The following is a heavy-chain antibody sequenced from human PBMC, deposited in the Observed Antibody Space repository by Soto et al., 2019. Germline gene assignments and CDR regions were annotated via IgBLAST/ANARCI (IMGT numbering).Heavy chain of an antibody. CDR3: AKGREVYFDWYIDY. Sequence: GGSLRLSCEASGFNFRTYAMSWVRQAPGKGLEWVSGISGSGFKTYYAGSVKGRFTISRDNSKNTPYLQMISLRVEDTAVYYCAKGREVYFDWYIDYWGQGTLVTVSS. CDR2: ISGSGFKT. CDR1: GFNFRTYA. J-gene: IGHJ4*02. D-gene: IGHD3-9*01. V-gene: IGHV3-23*01.